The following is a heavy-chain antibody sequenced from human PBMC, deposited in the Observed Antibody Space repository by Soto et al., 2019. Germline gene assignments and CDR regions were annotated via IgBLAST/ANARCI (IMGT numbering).Heavy chain of an antibody. V-gene: IGHV4-34*01. CDR2: INHSGST. J-gene: IGHJ4*02. D-gene: IGHD2-8*02. Sequence: QVQLQQWGAGLLKPSETLSLTCAVSGGSFSGNYWTWIRKPPGPGLGWIGEINHSGSTNYNPSPKRRVTISVDTSKNQFSLQLTSVTAADTAVYYCARDKITGLFDYWGQGTLVTVSS. CDR3: ARDKITGLFDY. CDR1: GGSFSGNY.